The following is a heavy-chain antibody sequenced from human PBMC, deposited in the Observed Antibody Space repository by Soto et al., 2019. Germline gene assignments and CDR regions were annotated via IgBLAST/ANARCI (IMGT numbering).Heavy chain of an antibody. D-gene: IGHD1-1*01. J-gene: IGHJ4*02. CDR3: VRGDNWNDEASDY. V-gene: IGHV3-33*01. Sequence: GGSLRLSCAADRFMFSNHGMHWVRQAPGKGLEWVAVIWSDGNNRYYADSVKGRFTISRDNSKNTLYLQMNSLRAEDTAVYYCVRGDNWNDEASDYWGQGT. CDR2: IWSDGNNR. CDR1: RFMFSNHG.